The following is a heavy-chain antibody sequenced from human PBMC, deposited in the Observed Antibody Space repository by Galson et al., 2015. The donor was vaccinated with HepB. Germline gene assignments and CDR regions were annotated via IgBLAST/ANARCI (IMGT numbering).Heavy chain of an antibody. CDR1: GGSITTNTW. CDR3: AKFTRDVNSSFFWFDP. CDR2: ISHSGGT. Sequence: LSLTCTISGGSITTNTWWSWVRQPPGKGLEWIGEISHSGGTNYKSSLRGRVTILIDESKTQFSLKLASVTAADTATYYCAKFTRDVNSSFFWFDPWGRGALVIVSS. D-gene: IGHD5-24*01. V-gene: IGHV4-4*02. J-gene: IGHJ5*02.